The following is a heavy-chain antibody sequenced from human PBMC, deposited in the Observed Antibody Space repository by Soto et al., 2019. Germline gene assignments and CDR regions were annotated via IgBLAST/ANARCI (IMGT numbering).Heavy chain of an antibody. Sequence: QVQLVQSGAEVKKPGSSVKVSCKASGGTFSSYAISWVRQAPGQGLDWMGGIIPIFGTANYAQMFQGRVTITADESTDTAYIGLISLRSEETAVYYCSADLQDCDLRTLDYWGQGTLVTVSS. V-gene: IGHV1-69*12. J-gene: IGHJ4*02. CDR1: GGTFSSYA. CDR3: SADLQDCDLRTLDY. CDR2: IIPIFGTA. D-gene: IGHD2-21*01.